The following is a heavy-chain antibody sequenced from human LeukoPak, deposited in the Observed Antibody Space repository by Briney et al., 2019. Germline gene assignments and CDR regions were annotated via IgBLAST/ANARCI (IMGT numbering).Heavy chain of an antibody. CDR1: GGSISSGSYY. CDR3: ASGGVVPATYYYYYYTDV. D-gene: IGHD2-2*01. Sequence: SETLSLTCTVSGGSISSGSYYWSWIRQPAGKGLEWIGRIYTSGGTNYNPSLKSRVTISVDTSKNQFSLKLSSVTAADTAVYYCASGGVVPATYYYYYYTDVWGKGTTVTVSS. V-gene: IGHV4-61*02. CDR2: IYTSGGT. J-gene: IGHJ6*03.